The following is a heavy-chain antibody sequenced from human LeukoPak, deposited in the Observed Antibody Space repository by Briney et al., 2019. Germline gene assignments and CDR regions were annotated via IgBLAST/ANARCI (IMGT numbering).Heavy chain of an antibody. Sequence: GGSLRLSCAASGFTFRSYWMHGVRQAPGKGLVWVSRINSVGSTTSYADSVMGRFTISRDNAKNTLYLQMNSLRAEDTAVYYCARVIYSGWEGELSDWGQGTLVTVSS. CDR3: ARVIYSGWEGELSD. CDR1: GFTFRSYW. J-gene: IGHJ4*02. D-gene: IGHD6-19*01. CDR2: INSVGSTT. V-gene: IGHV3-74*01.